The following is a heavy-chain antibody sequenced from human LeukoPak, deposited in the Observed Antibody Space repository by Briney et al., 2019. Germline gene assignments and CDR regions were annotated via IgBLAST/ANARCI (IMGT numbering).Heavy chain of an antibody. J-gene: IGHJ1*01. CDR3: ARRRYYDGSGYLE. V-gene: IGHV4-39*01. D-gene: IGHD3-22*01. CDR1: GDSVSRSDSY. Sequence: SETLSLTCSVSGDSVSRSDSYWDWIRQPPGKGLEWIGTIYYSGRTYYSPSLKGRVTMSVDPSNNQFSLGLRSVTAADTAIYYCARRRYYDGSGYLEWGQGTLLSVSS. CDR2: IYYSGRT.